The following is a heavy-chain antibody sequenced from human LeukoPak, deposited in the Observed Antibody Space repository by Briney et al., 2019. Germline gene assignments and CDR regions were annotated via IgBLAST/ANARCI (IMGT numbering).Heavy chain of an antibody. CDR3: ASHDGDY. CDR2: IRAYNGNT. D-gene: IGHD1-1*01. V-gene: IGHV1-18*01. Sequence: GLEWMGWIRAYNGNTNYAQKLQGRVTMTTDTSTSTAYMELRSLRSDDTAVYYCASHDGDYWGQGTLVTVSS. J-gene: IGHJ4*02.